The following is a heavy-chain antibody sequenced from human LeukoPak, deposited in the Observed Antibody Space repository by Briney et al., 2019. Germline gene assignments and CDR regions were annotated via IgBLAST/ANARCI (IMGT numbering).Heavy chain of an antibody. CDR2: LSGSCSHR. V-gene: IGHV3-21*01. CDR1: GFTFSRHN. CDR3: ARDDTNGYPDY. Sequence: GGSLRLSCAPSGFTFSRHNMKCVRPAPGKGLEWVSSLSGSCSHRFYVDSVKGRFTISRDNAINSLFLQMNSLRAEDTAVYYCARDDTNGYPDYWGQGTLVTVSS. D-gene: IGHD5-24*01. J-gene: IGHJ4*02.